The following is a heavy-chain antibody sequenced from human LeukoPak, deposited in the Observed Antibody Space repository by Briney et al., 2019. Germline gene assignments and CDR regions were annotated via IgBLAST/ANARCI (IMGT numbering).Heavy chain of an antibody. CDR2: ISSSSSTI. V-gene: IGHV3-48*04. D-gene: IGHD3-10*01. Sequence: GGSLRLSCAASGFTFSSYSMNWVRQAPGKGLEWVSYISSSSSTIYYADSVKGRFTISRDNAKNSLYLQMNSLRAEDTAVYYCAIGITMVRGVHRGLYWGQGTLVTVSS. CDR1: GFTFSSYS. J-gene: IGHJ4*02. CDR3: AIGITMVRGVHRGLY.